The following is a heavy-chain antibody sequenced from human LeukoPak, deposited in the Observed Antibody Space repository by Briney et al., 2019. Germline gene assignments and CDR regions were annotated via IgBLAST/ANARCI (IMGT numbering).Heavy chain of an antibody. Sequence: GASVKVSFKASGYTFTNYDINWVRQAAGQGLEGMGWMNPNSGDTGYVEKFQGRVTMTRDTSMNTAYMELSSLRSEDTAVYYCTRSGFGGGVHFDYWGQGTPVTVSS. D-gene: IGHD3-16*01. CDR1: GYTFTNYD. CDR3: TRSGFGGGVHFDY. V-gene: IGHV1-8*01. CDR2: MNPNSGDT. J-gene: IGHJ4*02.